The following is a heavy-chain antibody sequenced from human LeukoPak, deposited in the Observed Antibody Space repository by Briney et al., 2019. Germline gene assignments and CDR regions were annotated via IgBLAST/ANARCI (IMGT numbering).Heavy chain of an antibody. CDR3: ARDGRTTVSPRGYYYYYYMDV. CDR1: GGTFSSDS. J-gene: IGHJ6*03. CDR2: IIPIFGTA. D-gene: IGHD4-11*01. V-gene: IGHV1-69*13. Sequence: GAAVKVSCKASGGTFSSDSISWVRQAPGQGLEWMGGIIPIFGTANYAQKFQGRVTSTPDESTSTAYMELSSMRSEDTAVYYCARDGRTTVSPRGYYYYYYMDVWGKGTTVTVSS.